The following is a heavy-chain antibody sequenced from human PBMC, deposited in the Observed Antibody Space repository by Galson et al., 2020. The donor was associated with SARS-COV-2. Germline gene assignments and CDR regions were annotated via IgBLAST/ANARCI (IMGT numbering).Heavy chain of an antibody. CDR2: IDPSDSYT. CDR3: ARFNYQVAAIDY. J-gene: IGHJ4*02. V-gene: IGHV5-10-1*01. D-gene: IGHD5-12*01. CDR1: GYSFTSYW. Sequence: HGESLKISCKGSGYSFTSYWISWVRQMPGKGLEWMGRIDPSDSYTNYSPSFQGHVTISADKSISTAYLQWSSLKASDTAMYYCARFNYQVAAIDYWGQGTLVTVSS.